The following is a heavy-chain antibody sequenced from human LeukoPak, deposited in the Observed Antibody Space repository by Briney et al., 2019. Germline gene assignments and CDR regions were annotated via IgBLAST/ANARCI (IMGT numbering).Heavy chain of an antibody. CDR1: GFTVSSNY. V-gene: IGHV3-53*01. Sequence: GGSLRLSCAASGFTVSSNYVSWVRQAPGKGLDWVSVIYSGGDTYYADSVKGRFTLSRDNSKNLLYLQMNSLRAEDTAVYYCARGGAARSAGHWGQGTLVTVSS. CDR3: ARGGAARSAGH. J-gene: IGHJ4*02. D-gene: IGHD6-6*01. CDR2: IYSGGDT.